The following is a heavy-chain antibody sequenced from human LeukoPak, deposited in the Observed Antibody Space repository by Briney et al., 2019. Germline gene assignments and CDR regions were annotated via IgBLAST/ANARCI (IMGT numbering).Heavy chain of an antibody. D-gene: IGHD3-16*01. CDR1: GDSVSNNIAT. CDR3: ARHYGP. J-gene: IGHJ5*02. V-gene: IGHV6-1*01. CDR2: TYYRSRWGN. Sequence: SQTLSLTCAISGDSVSNNIATWNWVRQSPSRGLEWLGRTYYRSRWGNDYAISVKSRITINPDTSRNQFSLQLNSVTAADTAVYYCARHYGPWGQGTLVTVSS.